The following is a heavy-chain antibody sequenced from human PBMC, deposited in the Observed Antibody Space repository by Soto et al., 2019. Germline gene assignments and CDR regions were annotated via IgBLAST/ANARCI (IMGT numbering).Heavy chain of an antibody. Sequence: QVHLVQSGAEVKMPGASVIVSCKASGYTFTDHSLHWVRQAPGQGLEWMGWINPHSGVTVSAENFEGRVTMTRDTSINTAYMEMGWLRSDDTAMYYCALEMSTITYFHYWGQGTLLTVSS. V-gene: IGHV1-2*02. CDR1: GYTFTDHS. J-gene: IGHJ4*02. CDR2: INPHSGVT. CDR3: ALEMSTITYFHY. D-gene: IGHD3-3*01.